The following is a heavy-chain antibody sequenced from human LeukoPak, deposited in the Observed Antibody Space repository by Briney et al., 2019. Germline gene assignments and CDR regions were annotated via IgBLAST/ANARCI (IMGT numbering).Heavy chain of an antibody. J-gene: IGHJ4*02. Sequence: GRSLRLSCAASGFTFTNYAMHWVRQAPGKGLEWVAVISYDETNKYYEDSVKGRFTISRDSSKNTLYLQMNSLRAEDTAMYFCVRDVGAVRGEVYFDYWGQGTLVTVSS. CDR3: VRDVGAVRGEVYFDY. D-gene: IGHD3-10*01. CDR1: GFTFTNYA. CDR2: ISYDETNK. V-gene: IGHV3-30*04.